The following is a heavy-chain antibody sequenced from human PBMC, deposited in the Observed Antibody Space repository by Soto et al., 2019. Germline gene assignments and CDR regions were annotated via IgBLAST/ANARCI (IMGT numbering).Heavy chain of an antibody. CDR2: IFYSGST. Sequence: SETLSLTCPVSGCSVRSGSYYWSWIRQPPGKGLEWIGYIFYSGSTNYNPSLKSRDTISVDTSKKQFSLRLTSVTAADTAVYYCARGNYYDSSGYYPPYFQHWGQGTLVTVSS. CDR3: ARGNYYDSSGYYPPYFQH. CDR1: GCSVRSGSYY. J-gene: IGHJ1*01. V-gene: IGHV4-61*01. D-gene: IGHD3-22*01.